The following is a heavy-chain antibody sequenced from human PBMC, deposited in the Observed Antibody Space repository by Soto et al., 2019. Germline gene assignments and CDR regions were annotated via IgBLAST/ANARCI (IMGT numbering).Heavy chain of an antibody. J-gene: IGHJ4*02. Sequence: GASVKVSCKASGYTFSSYAMHWVRQAPGQRPEWMGWINTGNGNTKYSENFQGRATITKDTSASTAYMELSSLGSDDTAVYFCARAGDDCSNASCYMIFYWGQGTQVTVYS. D-gene: IGHD2-2*02. CDR2: INTGNGNT. CDR3: ARAGDDCSNASCYMIFY. V-gene: IGHV1-3*04. CDR1: GYTFSSYA.